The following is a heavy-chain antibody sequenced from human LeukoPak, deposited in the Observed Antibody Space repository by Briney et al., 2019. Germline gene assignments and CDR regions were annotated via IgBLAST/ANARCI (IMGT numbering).Heavy chain of an antibody. V-gene: IGHV3-48*03. CDR3: ARAGSGRSPDWFDP. Sequence: PGGSLRLSCAAPGFTFSSYEMHWVRQAPGKGLEWVSYISSSGSTIYYADSVKGRFTISRDNAKNSLSLQMNSLRAEDTAVYYCARAGSGRSPDWFDPWGQGTLVTVSS. D-gene: IGHD1-26*01. CDR2: ISSSGSTI. J-gene: IGHJ5*02. CDR1: GFTFSSYE.